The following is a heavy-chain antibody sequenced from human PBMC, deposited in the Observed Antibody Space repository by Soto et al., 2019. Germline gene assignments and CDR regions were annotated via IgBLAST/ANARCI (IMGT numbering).Heavy chain of an antibody. CDR2: IYYSGST. CDR1: GGSISSYY. CDR3: ARAKKYCAIDP. D-gene: IGHD2-15*01. J-gene: IGHJ5*02. V-gene: IGHV4-59*01. Sequence: SETLSLTCTVSGGSISSYYWSWIRQPPGKGLEWIGHIYYSGSTNYNPSLKSRVTISVDTSKNQFSLKLSSVTAADTAVYYCARAKKYCAIDPWGQGTLVTVSS.